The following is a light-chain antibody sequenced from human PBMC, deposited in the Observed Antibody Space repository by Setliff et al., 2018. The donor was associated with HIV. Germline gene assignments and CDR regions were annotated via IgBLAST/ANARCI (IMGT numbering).Light chain of an antibody. CDR3: SSYAGSNNYV. CDR2: EVT. Sequence: QSVLAQPASVSGSPGQSITISCTGSSSDVGAYKFVSWYQQHPGKAPKLIIYEVTKRPSGVPDRFSGSKSGNTASLTVSGLQAEDEADYYCSSYAGSNNYVFGTGTKVTVL. CDR1: SSDVGAYKF. V-gene: IGLV2-8*01. J-gene: IGLJ1*01.